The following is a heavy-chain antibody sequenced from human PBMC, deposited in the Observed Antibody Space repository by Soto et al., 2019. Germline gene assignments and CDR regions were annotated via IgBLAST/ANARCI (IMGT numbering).Heavy chain of an antibody. CDR2: INPSGSI. Sequence: VQLQQWGAGLLKPSETLSLTCAFYGGSFSDNHWSWFRQPPGKGLEWIGEINPSGSINYNPSLKSRVTISADTSKNQFSLNLSSVTAADTAVYYCARFVGATTVTRGSPRDHWGQGTLVTVSS. D-gene: IGHD1-1*01. CDR1: GGSFSDNH. V-gene: IGHV4-34*01. CDR3: ARFVGATTVTRGSPRDH. J-gene: IGHJ4*02.